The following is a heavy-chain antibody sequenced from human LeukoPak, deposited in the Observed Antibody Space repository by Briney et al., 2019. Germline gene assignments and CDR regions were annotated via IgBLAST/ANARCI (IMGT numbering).Heavy chain of an antibody. CDR1: GGSINNYY. Sequence: SETLSLTWTVSGGSINNYYWSWIRQPPGKGLEWIGYIHYTGSTNYNASLKSRVTISVDTSKNQFSLRLTSVTAADTAIYYCARGLLGATRAFDMWGQGTMVIVSS. D-gene: IGHD1-26*01. V-gene: IGHV4-59*01. CDR3: ARGLLGATRAFDM. J-gene: IGHJ3*02. CDR2: IHYTGST.